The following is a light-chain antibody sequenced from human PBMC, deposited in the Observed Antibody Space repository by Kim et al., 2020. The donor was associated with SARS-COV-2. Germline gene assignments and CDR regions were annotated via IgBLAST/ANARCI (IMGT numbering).Light chain of an antibody. CDR3: AAWDDSLNGYV. CDR1: SSNIGSNT. V-gene: IGLV1-44*01. CDR2: SNN. J-gene: IGLJ1*01. Sequence: QSVLTQPPSASGTPGQRVTISCSGSSSNIGSNTVNWYQQLPGTAPKLLIYSNNQRPSGVPDRFSGSKSVTSASLAISGLQSEDEADYYCAAWDDSLNGYVFGTGNKVTVL.